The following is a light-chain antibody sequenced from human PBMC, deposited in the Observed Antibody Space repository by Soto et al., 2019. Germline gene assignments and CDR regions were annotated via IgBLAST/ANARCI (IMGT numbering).Light chain of an antibody. CDR2: EVS. CDR3: SLYTSSYYG. CDR1: SSGGGSYKR. J-gene: IGLJ1*01. Sequence: QSALTQPPSVAGSPGQSVAISCIGTSSGGGSYKRVSWYQHSPGTAPKLMIYEVSNRPSGVPDRFSGSKSGNTASLTISXXXAEDEADYYCSLYTSSYYGFGTGTKVPVL. V-gene: IGLV2-18*01.